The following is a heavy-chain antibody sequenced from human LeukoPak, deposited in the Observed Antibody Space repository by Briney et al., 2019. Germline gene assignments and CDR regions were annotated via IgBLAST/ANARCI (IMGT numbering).Heavy chain of an antibody. CDR3: AKDQLSEGVGSYYGMDV. CDR2: ISYGGSNK. V-gene: IGHV3-30*18. CDR1: GFTFSSFG. Sequence: GRSLRLSCAASGFTFSSFGMHWVRQAPGKGLEWVAVISYGGSNKYYADSVKGRFTILRDNSRNTLYLQMNSLRADDTAVYYCAKDQLSEGVGSYYGMDVWGQGTTVTVSS. J-gene: IGHJ6*02.